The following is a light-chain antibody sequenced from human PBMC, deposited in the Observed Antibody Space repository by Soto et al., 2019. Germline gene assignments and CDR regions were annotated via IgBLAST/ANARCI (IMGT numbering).Light chain of an antibody. CDR3: HHFGSSRHT. V-gene: IGKV1-5*01. J-gene: IGKJ2*01. CDR2: AAS. Sequence: DIQMTQSPSFLSASVGDRVTITCRASQTISSWLAWYQQKPGKAPKLLIYAASSLQSGVPSRFSGSGSGTDFTLTISRLEPEDFAVYYCHHFGSSRHTFGQGTKVDIK. CDR1: QTISSW.